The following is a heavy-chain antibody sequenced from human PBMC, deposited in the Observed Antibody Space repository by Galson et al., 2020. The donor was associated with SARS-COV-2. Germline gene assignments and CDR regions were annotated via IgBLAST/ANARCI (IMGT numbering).Heavy chain of an antibody. CDR2: IYHDDSDT. V-gene: IGHV5-51*01. D-gene: IGHD6-19*01. CDR3: ATGHTSGFDY. Sequence: KIGESPKIPCQVFGYRYRNHWLGWVRQTPGTGLEWLGIIYHDDSDTRYRPSFEGHVTISADKSVNTAFLQWGSLKASDTAMYYCATGHTSGFDYWGQGTLVTVFS. J-gene: IGHJ4*02. CDR1: GYRYRNHW.